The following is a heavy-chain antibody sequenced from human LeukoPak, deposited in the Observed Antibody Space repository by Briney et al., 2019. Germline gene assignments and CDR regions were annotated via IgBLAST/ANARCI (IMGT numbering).Heavy chain of an antibody. CDR2: ISYDGNNK. CDR3: AKVERVVMTAKSAFDI. J-gene: IGHJ3*02. Sequence: AGGSLRLSCAASGFTFSSYGMHWVRQAPGKGLEWVAVISYDGNNKYYADSVKGRFTISRDNSKNTLYLQMNSLRAEDTAVYYCAKVERVVMTAKSAFDIWGQGTMVTVSS. CDR1: GFTFSSYG. D-gene: IGHD2-21*02. V-gene: IGHV3-30*18.